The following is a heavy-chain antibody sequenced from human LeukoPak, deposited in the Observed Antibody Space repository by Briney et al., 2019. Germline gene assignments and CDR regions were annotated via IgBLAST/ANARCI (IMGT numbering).Heavy chain of an antibody. Sequence: GASVKVSCKASGYTFTSYGISWVRQAPGQGLEWMGGIIPIFGTANYAQRFQGRVTITADESTSTAYMELSSLRSEDTAVYYCARSPHHYSHYYYYGMDVWGQGTTVTLSS. J-gene: IGHJ6*02. CDR1: GYTFTSYG. V-gene: IGHV1-69*13. D-gene: IGHD4-11*01. CDR3: ARSPHHYSHYYYYGMDV. CDR2: IIPIFGTA.